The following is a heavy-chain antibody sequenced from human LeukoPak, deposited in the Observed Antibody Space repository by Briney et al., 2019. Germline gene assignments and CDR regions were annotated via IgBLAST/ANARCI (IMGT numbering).Heavy chain of an antibody. CDR2: IYPGDSDT. Sequence: GESLKISCKGSGYSFTSYWIGWVRQMPGKSLEGMGIIYPGDSDTRYSPSFQGQVTISADKSISTAYLQWSSLKASDTAMYYCARRRMVATSNDAFDIWGQGTMVTVSS. V-gene: IGHV5-51*01. J-gene: IGHJ3*02. CDR1: GYSFTSYW. CDR3: ARRRMVATSNDAFDI. D-gene: IGHD5-12*01.